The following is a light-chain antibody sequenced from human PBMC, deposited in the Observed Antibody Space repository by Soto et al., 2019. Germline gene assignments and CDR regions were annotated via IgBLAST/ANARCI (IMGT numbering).Light chain of an antibody. J-gene: IGKJ5*01. CDR3: QLLNDSPPIT. Sequence: GDRVTITCRASQSINNWLAWYQQKPGEAPKLLIFDAFSLESGVPKRFSGSGSGTEFSLTISSLQPEDFATYYCQLLNDSPPITFGQGTRLEIK. CDR1: QSINNW. V-gene: IGKV1-5*01. CDR2: DAF.